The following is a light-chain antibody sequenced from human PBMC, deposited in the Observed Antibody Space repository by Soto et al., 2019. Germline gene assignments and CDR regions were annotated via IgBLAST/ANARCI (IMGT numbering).Light chain of an antibody. Sequence: EIGVTQSPGTLSLSPEERAALSCRASQSIGSGSLAWYQQRPGQAPRLLVYGASSRATGVPDRFSGSGSGTDFTLTISRLEPEDFAVYYCQEYGDSPPWTFGQGTKVEIK. CDR1: QSIGSGS. CDR3: QEYGDSPPWT. V-gene: IGKV3-20*01. CDR2: GAS. J-gene: IGKJ1*01.